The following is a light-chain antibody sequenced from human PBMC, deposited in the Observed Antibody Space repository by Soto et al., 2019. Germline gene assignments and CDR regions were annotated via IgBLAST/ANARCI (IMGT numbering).Light chain of an antibody. V-gene: IGLV2-8*01. J-gene: IGLJ1*01. CDR3: SSYAGTSYV. Sequence: QSVLTQPPSASGSPGQSVTVSCSGTSSDVGGYNFVSWYQQHPGKAPKLIIYEVTKRPSGVPDRFSGSKSGNTASLTVSGLQAEDDADYYCSSYAGTSYVFGTGTKLTVL. CDR2: EVT. CDR1: SSDVGGYNF.